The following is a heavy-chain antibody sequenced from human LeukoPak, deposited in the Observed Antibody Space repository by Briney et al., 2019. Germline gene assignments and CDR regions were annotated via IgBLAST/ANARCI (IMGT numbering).Heavy chain of an antibody. CDR3: ATGRRGSGYNYIAFDY. J-gene: IGHJ4*02. Sequence: GGSLRLSCAASGFTFSSYAMHWVRQAPGKGLEWVAVVSYDGSNKYYADSVKGRFTISRDNSKNTLYLQMNSLRAEDTAVYYCATGRRGSGYNYIAFDYWGQGTLVTVSS. D-gene: IGHD3-3*01. CDR1: GFTFSSYA. V-gene: IGHV3-30*04. CDR2: VSYDGSNK.